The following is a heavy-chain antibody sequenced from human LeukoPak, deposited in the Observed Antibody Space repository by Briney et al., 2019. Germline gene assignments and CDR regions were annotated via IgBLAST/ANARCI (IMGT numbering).Heavy chain of an antibody. CDR2: IRGTSPST. J-gene: IGHJ4*02. CDR3: AKPKYSSGWYGDFDC. D-gene: IGHD6-19*01. V-gene: IGHV3-23*01. Sequence: GSLRLSCAASGFTFSSYASNWVRQAAAKGLEWFSAIRGTSPSTYFADSVKGRFTISRDNSKNTVYLQMNSLRAEDTAIYYCAKPKYSSGWYGDFDCWGQGTLVTVSS. CDR1: GFTFSSYA.